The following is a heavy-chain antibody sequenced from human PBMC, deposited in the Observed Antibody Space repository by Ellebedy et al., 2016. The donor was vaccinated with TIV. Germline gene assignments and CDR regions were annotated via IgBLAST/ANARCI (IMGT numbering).Heavy chain of an antibody. V-gene: IGHV4-39*07. Sequence: MPSETLSLTCTVSGGSITNDGYHWGWIRQTPGRGLEWIGTILSTGITYYNPSLKSRVSISADTSKAQVSLKLISVTAADTAIYYFASDSNNIRWLNFWGQGTLVTVSS. D-gene: IGHD5-12*01. CDR3: ASDSNNIRWLNF. CDR1: GGSITNDGYH. CDR2: ILSTGIT. J-gene: IGHJ4*02.